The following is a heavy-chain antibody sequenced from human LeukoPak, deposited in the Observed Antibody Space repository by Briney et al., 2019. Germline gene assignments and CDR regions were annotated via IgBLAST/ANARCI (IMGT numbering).Heavy chain of an antibody. D-gene: IGHD2-15*01. Sequence: PGGSLRLSCAASGFTFSSYEMNWVRQAPGKGLEWVALISFDGSDKYYADSVKGRFTISRDNAKNSLYLQMNSLRAEDTAVYYCARDNCGGSCYRPGEYYMDVWGKGTTVTVSS. V-gene: IGHV3-30*04. CDR1: GFTFSSYE. CDR3: ARDNCGGSCYRPGEYYMDV. CDR2: ISFDGSDK. J-gene: IGHJ6*03.